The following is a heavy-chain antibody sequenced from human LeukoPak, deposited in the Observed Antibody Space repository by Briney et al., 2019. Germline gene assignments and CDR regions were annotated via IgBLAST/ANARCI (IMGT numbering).Heavy chain of an antibody. CDR3: TLEPYGDYGGGDY. D-gene: IGHD4-17*01. J-gene: IGHJ4*02. Sequence: GGSLRLSCASSGFTFSGSAMHWVRQASGKGLEWVGRIRSKANSYATAYAASVKGRFTISRDDSKNTAYLQMNSLKTEDTAVYYCTLEPYGDYGGGDYWGQGTLVTVSS. V-gene: IGHV3-73*01. CDR2: IRSKANSYAT. CDR1: GFTFSGSA.